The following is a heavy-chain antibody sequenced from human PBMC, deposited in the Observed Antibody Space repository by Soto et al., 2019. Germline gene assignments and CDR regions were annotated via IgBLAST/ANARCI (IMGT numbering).Heavy chain of an antibody. V-gene: IGHV4-59*02. CDR1: GGSVTSYY. Sequence: SETLSLTCTVSGGSVTSYYWSCIRQPPGKALEWIGTIYYSGGTNYNPSLKSRVSISVDTSKNQFSLKVGSVTAADTAVYFCARALYGSGVLDVWGQGTTVTVSS. D-gene: IGHD3-10*01. CDR3: ARALYGSGVLDV. CDR2: IYYSGGT. J-gene: IGHJ6*02.